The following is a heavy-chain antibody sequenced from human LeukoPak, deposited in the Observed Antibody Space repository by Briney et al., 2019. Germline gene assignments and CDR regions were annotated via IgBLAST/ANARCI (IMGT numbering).Heavy chain of an antibody. J-gene: IGHJ4*02. D-gene: IGHD6-19*01. CDR1: GDSVSSNSAA. V-gene: IGHV6-1*01. CDR2: TYYRSKWYN. CDR3: TRGSSDYYFDS. Sequence: SQTLSLTCGISGDSVSSNSAACNWIRQSPSRGLGWLGTTYYRSKWYNAYAVSVKSRITINPDTAKNQFSLQLNSVIPEDTAVYYCTRGSSDYYFDSWGQGTLVTVSS.